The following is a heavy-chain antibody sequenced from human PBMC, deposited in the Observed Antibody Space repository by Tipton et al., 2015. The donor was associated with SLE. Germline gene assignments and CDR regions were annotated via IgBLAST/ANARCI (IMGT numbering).Heavy chain of an antibody. Sequence: SLRLSCVASGFTFSNYWMSWVRQAPGKGLEWVANIKQDGSGKHYVDSVKGRFTISRDNAKNSLYLQMNSLRAEDTAVYYCAREGGGATYYYYYGMDVWGQGTTVTVSS. CDR3: AREGGGATYYYYYGMDV. J-gene: IGHJ6*02. D-gene: IGHD1-26*01. V-gene: IGHV3-7*03. CDR1: GFTFSNYW. CDR2: IKQDGSGK.